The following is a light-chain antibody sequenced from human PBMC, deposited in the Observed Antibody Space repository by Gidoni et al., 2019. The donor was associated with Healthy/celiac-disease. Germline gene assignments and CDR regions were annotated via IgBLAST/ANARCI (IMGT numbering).Light chain of an antibody. V-gene: IGKV3-20*01. Sequence: DIVFPQSPGTLSLSPGERATLSCRASQSVSSSYLAWYQQKPGQAPRLLIYGASSRATGIPDRFSGSGSGTDFTLTISRLEPEDFAVYYCQQYGSSPSFGQGTKVEIK. CDR3: QQYGSSPS. CDR2: GAS. CDR1: QSVSSSY. J-gene: IGKJ1*01.